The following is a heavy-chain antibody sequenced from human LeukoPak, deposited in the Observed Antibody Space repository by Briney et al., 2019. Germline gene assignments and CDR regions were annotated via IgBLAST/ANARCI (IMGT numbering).Heavy chain of an antibody. CDR3: ARDGVPGSIAAAGTGRYYYMDV. J-gene: IGHJ6*03. V-gene: IGHV4-59*01. D-gene: IGHD6-13*01. CDR1: GGSISSYY. Sequence: PSETLSLTCTVSGGSISSYYWSWIRQPPGKGLEWIGYIYYSGSTNYNPSLKSRVTISVDTSKNQFSLKLSSVTAADTAVYYCARDGVPGSIAAAGTGRYYYMDVWGKGTTVTVSS. CDR2: IYYSGST.